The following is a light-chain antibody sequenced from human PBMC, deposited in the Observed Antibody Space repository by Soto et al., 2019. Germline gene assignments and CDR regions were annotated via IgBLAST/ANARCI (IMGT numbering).Light chain of an antibody. V-gene: IGKV3D-15*01. CDR1: QSVNSN. Sequence: EIVMTQSPATLSVSPGERATLSCRASQSVNSNYLAWYQQKPGQAHRLLIYGISKRATDIPDRFSGSGSGTEFTLTIRSLQPEDFATYYCQQHGQWPITFGQGTRLEIK. CDR3: QQHGQWPIT. J-gene: IGKJ5*01. CDR2: GIS.